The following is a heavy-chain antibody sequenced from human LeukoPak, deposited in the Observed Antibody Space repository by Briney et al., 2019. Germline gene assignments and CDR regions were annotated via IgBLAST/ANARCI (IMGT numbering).Heavy chain of an antibody. D-gene: IGHD3-3*01. CDR2: INHSGST. CDR1: GGSFSGYY. V-gene: IGHV4-34*01. CDR3: ARGRAACRPATIFGVVTPQYYYMDV. J-gene: IGHJ6*03. Sequence: SETLSLTCAVYGGSFSGYYWSWIRQPPGKGLEWIGEINHSGSTNYNQSLKSRVTISVDTSKNQFSLNLSSLTAADTAVYYCARGRAACRPATIFGVVTPQYYYMDVWVKGTTVTVSS.